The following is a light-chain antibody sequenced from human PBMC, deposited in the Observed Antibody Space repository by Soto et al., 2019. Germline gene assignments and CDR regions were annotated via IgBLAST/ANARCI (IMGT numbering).Light chain of an antibody. CDR2: GAS. V-gene: IGKV3-20*01. CDR1: QSVRNNY. Sequence: EIVLTQSPGTLSLSPGERATLSCRASQSVRNNYLAWYQQKPGQAPRLLIYGASTRATGIPDRFSGSGSGTDFTLTISRLEPEDFAVYYCQQYGSSPRTFGQGTKVDIK. J-gene: IGKJ1*01. CDR3: QQYGSSPRT.